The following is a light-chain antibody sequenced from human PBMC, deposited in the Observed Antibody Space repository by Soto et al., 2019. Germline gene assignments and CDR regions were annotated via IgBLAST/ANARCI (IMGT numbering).Light chain of an antibody. V-gene: IGKV1-5*03. Sequence: DIPITQSPSTLSGSVGARVTITCRASQSISSWLAWYQQKPGKAPKLLIYEASTLKSGVPSRFSGSGSGTDFTLTISCLQSEDFATYYCQQYYSYPWITFGQGTRLEIK. CDR2: EAS. CDR1: QSISSW. CDR3: QQYYSYPWIT. J-gene: IGKJ5*01.